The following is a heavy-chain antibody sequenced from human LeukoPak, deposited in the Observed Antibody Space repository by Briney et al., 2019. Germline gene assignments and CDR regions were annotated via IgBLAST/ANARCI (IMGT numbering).Heavy chain of an antibody. D-gene: IGHD3-22*01. Sequence: PSETLSLTCTVSGGSISSYYWSWIRRPAGKGLEWIGRIYTSGNTNYNPSLKSRVTMSVDTSKNQFSLKLSSVTAADTAVYYCARNYYDNSGYKYAFDYWGQGTLVTVYS. CDR1: GGSISSYY. V-gene: IGHV4-4*07. J-gene: IGHJ4*02. CDR3: ARNYYDNSGYKYAFDY. CDR2: IYTSGNT.